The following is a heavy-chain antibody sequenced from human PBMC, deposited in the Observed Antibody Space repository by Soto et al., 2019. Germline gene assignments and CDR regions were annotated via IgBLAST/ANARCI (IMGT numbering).Heavy chain of an antibody. CDR3: AKEYGNSHWYFDY. J-gene: IGHJ4*02. D-gene: IGHD4-4*01. CDR1: GFTFSSYA. CDR2: ISGSGGST. V-gene: IGHV3-23*01. Sequence: PGGSLRLSCAASGFTFSSYAMSWVRQAPGKGLEWVSAISGSGGSTYYADSVKGRFSISRDTSKNTVSLQMNSLRVEDTAIYYCAKEYGNSHWYFDYWGQGTQVTVSS.